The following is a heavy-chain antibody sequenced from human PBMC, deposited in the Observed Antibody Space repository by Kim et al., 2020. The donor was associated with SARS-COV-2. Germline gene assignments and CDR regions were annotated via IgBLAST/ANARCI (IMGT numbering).Heavy chain of an antibody. CDR3: ARHAGRGYGDFDY. CDR1: GGSIINYH. V-gene: IGHV4-59*08. Sequence: SETLSLTCTVSGGSIINYHRSWIRQSPGKGLEWIGNIFYSGTTNYNPSLMSRVTMSVDTSKNQFSLSFNSVTAADTALYYCARHAGRGYGDFDYWGQGTLVTVSS. CDR2: IFYSGTT. D-gene: IGHD3-10*01. J-gene: IGHJ4*02.